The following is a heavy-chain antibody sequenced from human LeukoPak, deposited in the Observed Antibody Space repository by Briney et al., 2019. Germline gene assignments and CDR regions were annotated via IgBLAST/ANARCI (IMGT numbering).Heavy chain of an antibody. CDR2: ISGSGGST. J-gene: IGHJ4*02. CDR1: GFTFSSYA. V-gene: IGHV3-23*01. D-gene: IGHD2-2*01. CDR3: AKRLSVVVPAAPDY. Sequence: GGSLRLSCAASGFTFSSYAMSWVRQVPGKGLEWVSAISGSGGSTYYADSVKGRFTISRDNSKNTLYLQMNSLRAEDTAVYYCAKRLSVVVPAAPDYWGQGTLVTVSS.